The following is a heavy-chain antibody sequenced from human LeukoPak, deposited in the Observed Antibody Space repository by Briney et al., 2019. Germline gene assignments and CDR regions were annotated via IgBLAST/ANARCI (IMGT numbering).Heavy chain of an antibody. CDR3: ARTEESGFNSGYLGYYYYMDV. D-gene: IGHD5-18*01. CDR1: GGSFSGYY. CDR2: INHSGSH. J-gene: IGHJ6*03. V-gene: IGHV4-34*01. Sequence: SETLSLTCAVYGGSFSGYYWSWIRQPPGKGLEWIGEINHSGSHNYNPSLKSRVTISVDTPKNQVPLKLTSVTAADPAVFSCARTEESGFNSGYLGYYYYMDVWGKGTTVTVSS.